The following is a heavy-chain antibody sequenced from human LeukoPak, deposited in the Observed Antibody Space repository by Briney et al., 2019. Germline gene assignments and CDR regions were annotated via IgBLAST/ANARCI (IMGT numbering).Heavy chain of an antibody. Sequence: GASVKVSCKTSGYTFSNFGINWVRQAPGQGLEWMGWISGNNDNPNYGQKFQGRFTVTTDSSTSTAYMELRNLRFDDTAAYYCARDGTSTDDYWGQGTLVTVSS. CDR3: ARDGTSTDDY. J-gene: IGHJ4*02. D-gene: IGHD2-2*01. V-gene: IGHV1-18*01. CDR2: ISGNNDNP. CDR1: GYTFSNFG.